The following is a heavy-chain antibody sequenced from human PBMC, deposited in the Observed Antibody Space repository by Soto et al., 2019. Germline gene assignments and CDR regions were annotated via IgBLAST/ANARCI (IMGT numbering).Heavy chain of an antibody. V-gene: IGHV4-34*01. D-gene: IGHD6-13*01. CDR1: GGSFSGYY. CDR3: ARVPPSPQLQQLVHRGGFDY. J-gene: IGHJ4*02. CDR2: INHSGST. Sequence: PSETLSLTCAVYGGSFSGYYWSWIRQPPGKGLEWIGEINHSGSTNYNPSLKSRVTISVDTSKNQFSLKLSSVTAADTAVYYCARVPPSPQLQQLVHRGGFDYWGQGTLVTVSS.